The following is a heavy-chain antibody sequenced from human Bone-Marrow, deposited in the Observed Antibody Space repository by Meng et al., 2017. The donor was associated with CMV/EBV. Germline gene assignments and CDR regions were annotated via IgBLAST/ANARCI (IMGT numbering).Heavy chain of an antibody. Sequence: GGSLRLSCAASGFTFSSYSMNWVRQAPGKGLEWVSSISSSSSQIYYADSVKGRFTISRNNAKNSLYLQMNSLRAEDTAVYYCARGLLGAGATLYYYYYGMDVWGQGTTVTVSS. D-gene: IGHD1-26*01. V-gene: IGHV3-21*01. CDR3: ARGLLGAGATLYYYYYGMDV. CDR1: GFTFSSYS. CDR2: ISSSSSQI. J-gene: IGHJ6*02.